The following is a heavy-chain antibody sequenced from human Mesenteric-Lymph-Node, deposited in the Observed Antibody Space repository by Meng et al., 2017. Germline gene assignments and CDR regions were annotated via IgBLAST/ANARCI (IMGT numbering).Heavy chain of an antibody. Sequence: GSLRLSCTVSGGSISSSSYYWGWIRQPPGKGLEWIGSIYYSGSTYYNPSLKSRVTISVDTSKNQFSLKLSSVTAADTAVYFCARDRGYNFAYLYYLWGQGTLVTVSS. CDR1: GGSISSSSYY. CDR3: ARDRGYNFAYLYYL. CDR2: IYYSGST. D-gene: IGHD1-1*01. J-gene: IGHJ4*02. V-gene: IGHV4-39*07.